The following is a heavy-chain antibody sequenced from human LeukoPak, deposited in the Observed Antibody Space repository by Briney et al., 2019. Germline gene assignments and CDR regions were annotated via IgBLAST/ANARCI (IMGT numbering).Heavy chain of an antibody. CDR1: GFTFSSYA. J-gene: IGHJ4*02. CDR3: TKDRLTGYSFGYSYLDY. D-gene: IGHD5-18*01. CDR2: ISGSGGST. Sequence: GGSLRLSCAASGFTFSSYAMTWVRQAPGKGLEWVSTISGSGGSTYYADSVKGRFTISRDNSKNTLYLQMNSLRAEDTAVYYCTKDRLTGYSFGYSYLDYWGQGTLVTVSS. V-gene: IGHV3-23*01.